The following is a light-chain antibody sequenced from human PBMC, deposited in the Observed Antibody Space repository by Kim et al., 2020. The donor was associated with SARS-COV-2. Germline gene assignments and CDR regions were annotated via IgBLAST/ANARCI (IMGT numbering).Light chain of an antibody. CDR1: SSDVGGYDY. Sequence: QSALTQPASVSGSPGQSVTISCTGTSSDVGGYDYVSWYQQHPGKAPKLIIYDVSNRPSGVSNRFSGSKSGNTASLTVSGLQAEDEADYYCSSYTNITTLFGGGTQLTVL. CDR2: DVS. V-gene: IGLV2-14*03. J-gene: IGLJ3*02. CDR3: SSYTNITTL.